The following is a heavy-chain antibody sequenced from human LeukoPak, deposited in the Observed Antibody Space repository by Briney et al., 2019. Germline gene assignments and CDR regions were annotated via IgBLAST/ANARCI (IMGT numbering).Heavy chain of an antibody. Sequence: ASVKVSCKASGYTFTSYAMHWVRQAPGQRLEWMGWINAGNGNTKYSQKFQGRVTITRDTSASTAYVELSSLRSEDTAVYYCARGTRHFYYDSSGYSVDYWGQGTLVTVSS. D-gene: IGHD3-22*01. CDR2: INAGNGNT. V-gene: IGHV1-3*01. J-gene: IGHJ4*02. CDR1: GYTFTSYA. CDR3: ARGTRHFYYDSSGYSVDY.